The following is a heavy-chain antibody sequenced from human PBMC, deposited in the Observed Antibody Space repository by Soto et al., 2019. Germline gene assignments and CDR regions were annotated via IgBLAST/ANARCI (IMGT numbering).Heavy chain of an antibody. D-gene: IGHD3-22*01. Sequence: GGSLRLSCAASGFTFNSYSMSWVRQAPGKGLEWVSAISGSGGSTYYADSVKGRFTISRDNSKNTLYLQMNNLRAEDTALYYCARYYYDSSPSGDYFDCWGQGTLGPVCS. CDR2: ISGSGGST. CDR3: ARYYYDSSPSGDYFDC. V-gene: IGHV3-23*01. CDR1: GFTFNSYS. J-gene: IGHJ4*02.